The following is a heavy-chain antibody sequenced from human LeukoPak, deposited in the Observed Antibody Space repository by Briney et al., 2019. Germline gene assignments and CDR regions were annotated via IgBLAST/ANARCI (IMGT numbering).Heavy chain of an antibody. CDR1: GGSISGSIYF. D-gene: IGHD2-15*01. Sequence: NPSETLSLTCTVSGGSISGSIYFSGWIRQPPGKGLEWIGNIYYSESTYYNPSLKSRVTISVDTSKNQFSLKLTSVTAANAAVYYCARHSDGPTYWFDHWGQGTLVTVAS. V-gene: IGHV4-39*01. CDR3: ARHSDGPTYWFDH. CDR2: IYYSEST. J-gene: IGHJ5*02.